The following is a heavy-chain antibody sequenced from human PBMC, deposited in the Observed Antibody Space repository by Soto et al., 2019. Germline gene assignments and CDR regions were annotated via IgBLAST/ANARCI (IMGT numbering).Heavy chain of an antibody. J-gene: IGHJ4*02. Sequence: TSETLSLTCTVSGGSISSYYWSWIRQPPGKGLEWIGEINHSGSTNYNPSLKSRVTISVDTSKNQFSLKLSSVTAADTAVYYCARGLYAIAAAGIGYWGQGTLVTVSS. CDR2: INHSGST. V-gene: IGHV4-34*01. D-gene: IGHD6-13*01. CDR1: GGSISSYY. CDR3: ARGLYAIAAAGIGY.